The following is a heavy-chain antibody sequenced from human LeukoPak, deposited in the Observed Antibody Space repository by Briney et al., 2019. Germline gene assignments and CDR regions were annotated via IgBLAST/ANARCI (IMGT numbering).Heavy chain of an antibody. CDR2: MNPNSGNT. V-gene: IGHV1-8*01. J-gene: IGHJ6*03. CDR3: ARSYGSGRDYYYYMDV. Sequence: ASVKVSCKASGYTFTSYDINWVRQATGQGLKWMGWMNPNSGNTGYAQKFQGRVTMTRNTSISTAYMELSSLRSEDTAVYYCARSYGSGRDYYYYMDVWGKGTTVTVSS. D-gene: IGHD3-10*01. CDR1: GYTFTSYD.